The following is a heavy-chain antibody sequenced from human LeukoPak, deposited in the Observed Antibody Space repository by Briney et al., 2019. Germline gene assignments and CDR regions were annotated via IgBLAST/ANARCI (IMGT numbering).Heavy chain of an antibody. CDR3: ARHGAKWGVVVIAIHDWYFDL. D-gene: IGHD2-21*01. Sequence: PSETLSLTCTVSGGSISSSSYYWGWIRQPPGKGLEWIGSIYYSGSTYYNPSLKSRVTISVDTSKNQFSLKLSSVTAADTAVYYCARHGAKWGVVVIAIHDWYFDLWGRGTLVTVSS. J-gene: IGHJ2*01. CDR2: IYYSGST. V-gene: IGHV4-39*01. CDR1: GGSISSSSYY.